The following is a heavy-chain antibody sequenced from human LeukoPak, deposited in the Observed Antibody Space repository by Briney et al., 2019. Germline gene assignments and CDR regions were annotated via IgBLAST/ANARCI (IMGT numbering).Heavy chain of an antibody. CDR2: IYYSGST. D-gene: IGHD2-2*01. CDR1: GGSISSYY. Sequence: SETLSLTCTVSGGSISSYYWSWIRQPPGKGLEWIGYIYYSGSTNYNPSLKSRVTISVDTSKNQFSLKLSSVTAADTAVYYCATSLGYCSSTSCYFPYGMDVWGQGTTVTVSS. CDR3: ATSLGYCSSTSCYFPYGMDV. V-gene: IGHV4-59*08. J-gene: IGHJ6*02.